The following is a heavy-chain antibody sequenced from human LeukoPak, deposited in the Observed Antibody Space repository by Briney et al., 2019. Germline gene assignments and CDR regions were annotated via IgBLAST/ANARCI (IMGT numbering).Heavy chain of an antibody. CDR2: INNDGSSA. D-gene: IGHD3-22*01. V-gene: IGHV3-74*01. Sequence: GGSLRLSCAASGFTFSSYWMHWVRQTPGKGLIYISRINNDGSSANYADSVRGRFTISRDNAENTLYPQMNSLRAEDTAVYYCARATPFWYDSSGYLDYWGQGTLVTVPS. CDR3: ARATPFWYDSSGYLDY. J-gene: IGHJ4*02. CDR1: GFTFSSYW.